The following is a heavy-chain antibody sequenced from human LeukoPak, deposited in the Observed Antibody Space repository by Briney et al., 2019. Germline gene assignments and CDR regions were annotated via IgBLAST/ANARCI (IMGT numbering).Heavy chain of an antibody. CDR1: GYSISSGYY. CDR3: ARGDYYDSSGYFDAFDI. V-gene: IGHV4-38-2*01. D-gene: IGHD3-22*01. Sequence: PSETLSLTCAVSGYSISSGYYWGWIRQPPGRGLEWIASIYHDGTTYYNPSLRSRVTISVDTSKNQFSLKLSSVTAADTAVYYCARGDYYDSSGYFDAFDIWGQGTMVTVSS. CDR2: IYHDGTT. J-gene: IGHJ3*02.